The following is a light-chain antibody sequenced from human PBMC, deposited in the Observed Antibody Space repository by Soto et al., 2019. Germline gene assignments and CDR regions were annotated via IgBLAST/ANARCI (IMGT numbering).Light chain of an antibody. V-gene: IGLV2-8*01. CDR3: SSYAGSTVG. J-gene: IGLJ2*01. CDR1: SSDVGGYNF. Sequence: QSALTQPPSASGSPGQSVTISCIGTSSDVGGYNFVSWYQHHPGKAPKFMIYEVDKRPSGVPDRFSGSKSGNTASLTVSGLQPEDEADYYCSSYAGSTVGFGGGTKLTVL. CDR2: EVD.